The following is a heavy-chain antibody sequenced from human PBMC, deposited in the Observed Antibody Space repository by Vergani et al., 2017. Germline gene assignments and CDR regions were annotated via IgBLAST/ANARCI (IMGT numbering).Heavy chain of an antibody. CDR2: ISSSSSYI. J-gene: IGHJ4*02. CDR1: GFTFSSYS. D-gene: IGHD2-15*01. V-gene: IGHV3-21*01. Sequence: EVQLVESGGGLVKPGGSLRLSCAASGFTFSSYSMNWVRQAPGKGLEWVLSISSSSSYIYYADSVKGRFTISRDNAKNTLYLQMNSLRAEDTAVYYCARGTDSVVVVAARSTYYFDYWGQGTLVTVSS. CDR3: ARGTDSVVVVAARSTYYFDY.